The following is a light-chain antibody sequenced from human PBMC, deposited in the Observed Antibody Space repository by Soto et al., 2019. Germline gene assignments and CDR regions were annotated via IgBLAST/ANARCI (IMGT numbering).Light chain of an antibody. J-gene: IGKJ1*01. CDR1: QSINSF. Sequence: ESVLTQSPVTLSLSPWEGATLSCRASQSINSFLAWYQQRRGQAPRLLIHGASNRATGIPDRFSGSGSGTDFTLTISRLEPEDFAVYYCQQYGGSPRTFGQGTKV. CDR2: GAS. V-gene: IGKV3-20*01. CDR3: QQYGGSPRT.